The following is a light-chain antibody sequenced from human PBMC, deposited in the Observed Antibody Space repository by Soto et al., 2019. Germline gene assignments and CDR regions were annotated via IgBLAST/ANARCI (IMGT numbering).Light chain of an antibody. CDR1: SSDVGGYNY. J-gene: IGLJ1*01. Sequence: QSVLTQPPSASGSPGQSVTISCTGTSSDVGGYNYVSWYQQHPGKAPKLMIYEVSKRPSGVPDRFSGSKSGNTASLTVSGLQAEDEADYYGCSYAGSNNFPYVFGTGTKLTVL. CDR3: CSYAGSNNFPYV. V-gene: IGLV2-8*01. CDR2: EVS.